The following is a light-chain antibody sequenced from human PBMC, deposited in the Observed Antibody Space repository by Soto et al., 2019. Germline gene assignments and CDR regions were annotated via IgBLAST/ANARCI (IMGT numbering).Light chain of an antibody. CDR2: LNSDGSH. CDR1: SGHSSYA. J-gene: IGLJ3*02. CDR3: QTWGTGSWV. V-gene: IGLV4-69*01. Sequence: QLVLTQSPSASASLGASLKLTCTLSSGHSSYAIAWHQQQPEKGPRYLMKLNSDGSHSKGDGIPDRFSGSSSGAERYLTISSLQSEDEADYYCQTWGTGSWVFGGGTQLTVL.